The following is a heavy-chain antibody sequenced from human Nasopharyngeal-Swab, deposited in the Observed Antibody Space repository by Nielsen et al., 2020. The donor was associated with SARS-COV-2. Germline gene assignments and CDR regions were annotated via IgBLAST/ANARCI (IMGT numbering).Heavy chain of an antibody. J-gene: IGHJ3*02. CDR3: ARDRGSGSRTDDAFDI. V-gene: IGHV3-7*01. CDR1: GFTFSSYW. CDR2: IKQDGSEK. Sequence: GESLKISCAASGFTFSSYWMSWVRQAPGKGLEWVANIKQDGSEKYYVDSVKGRFTVSRDNFQNTLYLHMNSLRADDMAIYYCARDRGSGSRTDDAFDIWGQGTMVTVSS. D-gene: IGHD1-26*01.